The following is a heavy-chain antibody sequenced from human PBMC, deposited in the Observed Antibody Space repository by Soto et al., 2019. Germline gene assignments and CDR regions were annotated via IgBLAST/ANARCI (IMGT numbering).Heavy chain of an antibody. Sequence: QLQLVQSGAEVKKPGSSVKVSCKASGGTFSSYAISWVRQAPGQGLEWMGGIIPIFGTANYAQKFQGRVTMTADEPTSTAYMELSSMRSEDTAVNYCARGSGYSYGFFDYWGQGTLVTVSS. CDR2: IIPIFGTA. V-gene: IGHV1-69*01. CDR1: GGTFSSYA. D-gene: IGHD5-18*01. CDR3: ARGSGYSYGFFDY. J-gene: IGHJ4*02.